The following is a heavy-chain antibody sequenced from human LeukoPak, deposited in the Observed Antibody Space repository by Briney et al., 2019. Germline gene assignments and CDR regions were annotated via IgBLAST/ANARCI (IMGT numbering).Heavy chain of an antibody. V-gene: IGHV4-61*02. D-gene: IGHD3-22*01. CDR2: IYISGST. CDR1: GGSISSNSYY. Sequence: SETLSLTCTVSGGSISSNSYYWGWIRQPAGKGLEWIGRIYISGSTNYNPSLKSRVTMSVGMSKTQFSLKLRSVTAADTAVYYCARASYDSSGYYYFDYWGQGILVTVSS. J-gene: IGHJ4*02. CDR3: ARASYDSSGYYYFDY.